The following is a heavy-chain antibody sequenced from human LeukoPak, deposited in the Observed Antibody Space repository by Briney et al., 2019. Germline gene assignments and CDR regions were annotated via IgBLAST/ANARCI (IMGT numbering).Heavy chain of an antibody. CDR1: GYTFTSYY. CDR2: IIPIFGTA. V-gene: IGHV1-69*06. J-gene: IGHJ4*02. CDR3: ASRKWELLQYFDY. D-gene: IGHD1-26*01. Sequence: SVKVSCKASGYTFTSYYMHWVRQAPGQGLEWMGGIIPIFGTANYAQKFQGRVTITADKSTSTAYMELSSLRSEDTAVYYCASRKWELLQYFDYWGQGTLVTVSS.